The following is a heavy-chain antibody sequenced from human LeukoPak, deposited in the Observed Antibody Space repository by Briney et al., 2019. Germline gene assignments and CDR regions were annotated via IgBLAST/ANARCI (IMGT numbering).Heavy chain of an antibody. Sequence: PGGSLRLSCEASGFTFSRYSVNWVRQAPGKGLEWVANINQDGSEKYYVDSVKGRFTISRDNAKNSLYLHMDTLRAEDTAVYYCARDQIVVVVAATYHDYWGQGTLVTVSS. J-gene: IGHJ4*02. V-gene: IGHV3-7*01. CDR1: GFTFSRYS. CDR3: ARDQIVVVVAATYHDY. CDR2: INQDGSEK. D-gene: IGHD2-15*01.